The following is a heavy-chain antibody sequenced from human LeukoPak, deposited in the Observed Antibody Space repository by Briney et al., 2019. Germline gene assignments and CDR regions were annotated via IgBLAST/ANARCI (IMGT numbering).Heavy chain of an antibody. J-gene: IGHJ4*02. D-gene: IGHD2-15*01. CDR3: ARVPPYCSGGSCYDY. V-gene: IGHV4-30-4*01. CDR2: IYYSGST. Sequence: PSETLSLTCTVSGGSISSGDYYWSWIRQPPGKGLEWIGYIYYSGSTYYNPSLKSRVTISVDTSKNQFSLKLSSVTAADTAVYYCARVPPYCSGGSCYDYWGQGTLVTVSS. CDR1: GGSISSGDYY.